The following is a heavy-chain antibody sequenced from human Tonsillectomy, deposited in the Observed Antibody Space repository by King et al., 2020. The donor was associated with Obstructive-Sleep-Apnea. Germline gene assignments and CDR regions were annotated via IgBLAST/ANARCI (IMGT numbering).Heavy chain of an antibody. CDR1: GFTFSDYY. J-gene: IGHJ6*02. CDR3: ASDGGFRGSSKPEYYYYYGMDV. D-gene: IGHD2-2*01. CDR2: ISSSSSYT. Sequence: VQLVESGGGLVKPGGSLRLSCAASGFTFSDYYMSWIRQAPGKGLEWVSYISSSSSYTNYADSVKGRFTISRDNAKNSLYLQMNSLRAEDTAVYYCASDGGFRGSSKPEYYYYYGMDVWGQGTTVTVSS. V-gene: IGHV3-11*06.